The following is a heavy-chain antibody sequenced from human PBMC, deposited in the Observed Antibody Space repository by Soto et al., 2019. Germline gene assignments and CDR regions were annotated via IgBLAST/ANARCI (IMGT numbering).Heavy chain of an antibody. CDR3: ARARFQVLYGKPYFDS. J-gene: IGHJ4*02. CDR2: IYHSGNT. Sequence: PSETLSLTCTVSGGSITTGGSYWSWFRQHPGKGLEWIGNIYHSGNTYYNPSLKSRLTISVNTSKNHFSLMVDSVTAADTAVYYCARARFQVLYGKPYFDSWGQGTLVTVSS. D-gene: IGHD2-2*02. CDR1: GGSITTGGSY. V-gene: IGHV4-31*03.